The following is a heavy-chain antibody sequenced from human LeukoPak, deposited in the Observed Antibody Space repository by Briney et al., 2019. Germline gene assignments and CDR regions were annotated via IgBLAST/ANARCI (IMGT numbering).Heavy chain of an antibody. Sequence: SETLSLTCTVSGGSISSGSYYWSWIRQPAGKGLEWIGRIYTSGSTNYNPSLKSRVTMSVDTSKNQFSLKLSSVTAADTAVYYCARAVGSGSFQTYYYYMDVWGKGTTVTVSS. D-gene: IGHD3-10*01. CDR2: IYTSGST. V-gene: IGHV4-61*02. CDR1: GGSISSGSYY. J-gene: IGHJ6*03. CDR3: ARAVGSGSFQTYYYYMDV.